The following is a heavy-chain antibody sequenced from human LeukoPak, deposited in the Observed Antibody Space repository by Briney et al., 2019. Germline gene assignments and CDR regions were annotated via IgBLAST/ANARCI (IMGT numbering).Heavy chain of an antibody. CDR3: ARHGAAAAELDY. V-gene: IGHV4-59*08. D-gene: IGHD2-2*01. J-gene: IGHJ4*02. CDR2: IYYSGST. Sequence: PSETLSLTCTVSGGSISSYYWSWIRQPPGKGLEWIGYIYYSGSTNYNPSLKSRVTISVDTSKNQFSLKLSSVTAADTAVYYCARHGAAAAELDYWGQGTLVTVSS. CDR1: GGSISSYY.